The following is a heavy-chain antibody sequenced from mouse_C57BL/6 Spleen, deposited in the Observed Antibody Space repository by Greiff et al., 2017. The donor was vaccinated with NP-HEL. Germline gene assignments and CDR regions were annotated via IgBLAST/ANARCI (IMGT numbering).Heavy chain of an antibody. CDR3: AREADYGNYEAWFAY. CDR2: IYPRSGNT. CDR1: GYTFTSYG. J-gene: IGHJ3*01. V-gene: IGHV1-81*01. D-gene: IGHD2-1*01. Sequence: QVHVKQSGAELARPGASVKLSCKASGYTFTSYGISWVKQRTGQGLEWIGEIYPRSGNTYYNEKFKGKATLTADKSSSTAYMELRSLTSEDSAVYFCAREADYGNYEAWFAYWGQGTLVTVSA.